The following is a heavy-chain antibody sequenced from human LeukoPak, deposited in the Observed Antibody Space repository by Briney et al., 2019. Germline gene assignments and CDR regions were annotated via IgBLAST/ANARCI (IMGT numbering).Heavy chain of an antibody. CDR3: ARDGRYGSGSYLGY. V-gene: IGHV1-18*01. Sequence: ASVKVSCKASGYTFTSYGISWVRQAPGQGLEWMGWISAYNGNTNYAQKRQGRVTMTTDTSTSTAYMELRSLRSDDSAVYYCARDGRYGSGSYLGYWGQGTLVTVSS. CDR1: GYTFTSYG. CDR2: ISAYNGNT. D-gene: IGHD3-10*01. J-gene: IGHJ4*02.